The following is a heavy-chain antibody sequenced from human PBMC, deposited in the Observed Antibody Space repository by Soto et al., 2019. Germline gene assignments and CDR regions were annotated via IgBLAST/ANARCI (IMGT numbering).Heavy chain of an antibody. CDR2: IIPIFGTA. CDR3: AREGSHGGNREFDY. D-gene: IGHD2-15*01. J-gene: IGHJ4*02. V-gene: IGHV1-69*13. Sequence: ASVKVSCKASGGTFSSYAISWVRQAPGQGLEWMGGIIPIFGTANYAQKFQGRVTITADESTSTAYMELSSLRSEDTAVYYCAREGSHGGNREFDYWGQGTLVTVSS. CDR1: GGTFSSYA.